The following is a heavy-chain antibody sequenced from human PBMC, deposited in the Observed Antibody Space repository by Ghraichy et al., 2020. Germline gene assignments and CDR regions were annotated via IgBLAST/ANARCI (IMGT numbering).Heavy chain of an antibody. CDR3: ARYDTQLGLFDP. J-gene: IGHJ5*02. V-gene: IGHV3-48*04. Sequence: GGSLRLSCAASGITFSSYSMNWVRQAPGERLEWISYISSTSGTMYYADSVKGRFTISRDNAKNSLYLQMNSLRVEDTAVYYCARYDTQLGLFDPWGQGTLVTVSS. D-gene: IGHD3-22*01. CDR1: GITFSSYS. CDR2: ISSTSGTM.